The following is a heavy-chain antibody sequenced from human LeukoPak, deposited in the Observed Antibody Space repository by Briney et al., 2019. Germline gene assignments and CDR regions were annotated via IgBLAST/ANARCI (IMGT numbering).Heavy chain of an antibody. CDR2: IRYDGSNK. D-gene: IGHD2-2*01. J-gene: IGHJ3*02. V-gene: IGHV3-30*02. CDR1: GFTFSSYG. CDR3: AKDSRPAAMEAFDI. Sequence: PGGSLRLSCTASGFTFSSYGMHWVRQAPGKGLEWVAFIRYDGSNKYYADSVKGRFTISRDNSKNTLYLQMNSLRAEDTAVYYCAKDSRPAAMEAFDIWGQGTMVTVSS.